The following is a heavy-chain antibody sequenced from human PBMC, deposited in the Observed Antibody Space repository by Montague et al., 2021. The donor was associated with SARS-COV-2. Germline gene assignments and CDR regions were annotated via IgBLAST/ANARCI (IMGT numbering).Heavy chain of an antibody. CDR3: ARGRRILLWFGELLSGGDYYGMDV. V-gene: IGHV4-34*01. CDR1: GGSFSGYY. CDR2: INHSGST. Sequence: SETLSLTCAVCGGSFSGYYWSWIRQPPGKGLEWIGEINHSGSTNXNPFLKSRVTISVDTSKNQFSLKLSSVTAADTAAYYCARGRRILLWFGELLSGGDYYGMDVWGQGTTVTVSS. J-gene: IGHJ6*02. D-gene: IGHD3-10*01.